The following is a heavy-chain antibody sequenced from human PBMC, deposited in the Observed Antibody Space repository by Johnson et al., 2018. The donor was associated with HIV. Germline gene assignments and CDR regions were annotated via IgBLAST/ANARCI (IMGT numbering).Heavy chain of an antibody. J-gene: IGHJ3*02. CDR3: ARACRDGYTCDAFDI. Sequence: VQLVESGGGVVQPGGSLRLSCAASGFTFSDYYMGWIRQAPGKGLEWVSVIYSGGSTYYADSVQGRFTISRDNAKNTLYLQMNSLRAEDTAVYYCARACRDGYTCDAFDIWGQGTMVTVSS. CDR1: GFTFSDYY. V-gene: IGHV3-66*01. D-gene: IGHD5-24*01. CDR2: IYSGGST.